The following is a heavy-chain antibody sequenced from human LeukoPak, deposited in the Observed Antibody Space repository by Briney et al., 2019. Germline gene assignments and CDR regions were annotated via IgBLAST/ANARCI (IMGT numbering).Heavy chain of an antibody. J-gene: IGHJ6*02. Sequence: SETLSLICTVSGGSISGYYWSWIRQPAGKRLEWIAFLYYSGNTIYNPSLKSRVTISVDTSKNELSLKLTSVTAADTAVYYCARSPGRGMDVWGQGTTVTVSS. D-gene: IGHD3-10*01. CDR1: GGSISGYY. CDR2: LYYSGNT. V-gene: IGHV4-59*01. CDR3: ARSPGRGMDV.